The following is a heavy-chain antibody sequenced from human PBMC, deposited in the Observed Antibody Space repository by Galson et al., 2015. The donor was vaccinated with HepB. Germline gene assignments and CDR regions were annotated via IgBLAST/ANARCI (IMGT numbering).Heavy chain of an antibody. V-gene: IGHV3-30-3*01. CDR2: ISYDGSNK. D-gene: IGHD6-13*01. J-gene: IGHJ5*02. Sequence: SLRLSCAASGFNFRSYAMHWVRQAPGKGLEWVAVISYDGSNKYYPDSVKGRFTISRDDSKNTLYLQMNSLRPEDTAIYYCARGDGGSSGSSYNWFDHWGQGTLVTVSS. CDR1: GFNFRSYA. CDR3: ARGDGGSSGSSYNWFDH.